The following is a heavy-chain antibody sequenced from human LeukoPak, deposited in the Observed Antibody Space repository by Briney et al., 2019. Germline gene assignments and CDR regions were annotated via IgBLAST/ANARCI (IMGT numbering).Heavy chain of an antibody. J-gene: IGHJ3*02. Sequence: GGSLRLSCAASGFTFSSYGMHWVRQAPGKGLEWVAVISYDGSNKYYADSVKGRFTISRDNSKNTLYLQMNSLRAEGTAVYYCAKDLDYGAFDIWGQGTMVTVSS. D-gene: IGHD4-17*01. CDR2: ISYDGSNK. CDR1: GFTFSSYG. CDR3: AKDLDYGAFDI. V-gene: IGHV3-30*18.